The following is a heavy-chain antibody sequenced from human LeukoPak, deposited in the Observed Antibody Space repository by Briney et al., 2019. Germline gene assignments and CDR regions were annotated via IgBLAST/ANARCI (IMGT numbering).Heavy chain of an antibody. J-gene: IGHJ6*03. Sequence: PGGSLRLSYAASGFTFSSYWMSWVRQAPGKGLEWVANIKQDGSEKYYVDSVKGRFTISRDNAKNSLYLQMNSLRAEDTAVYYCARVLRGSGYYYYYYMDVWGKGTTVTVSS. CDR1: GFTFSSYW. D-gene: IGHD3-10*01. V-gene: IGHV3-7*01. CDR2: IKQDGSEK. CDR3: ARVLRGSGYYYYYYMDV.